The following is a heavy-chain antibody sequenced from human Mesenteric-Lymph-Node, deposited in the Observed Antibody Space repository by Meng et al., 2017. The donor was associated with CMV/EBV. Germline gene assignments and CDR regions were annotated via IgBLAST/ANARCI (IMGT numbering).Heavy chain of an antibody. D-gene: IGHD2-2*01. CDR1: GFTFSNYI. Sequence: GESLKISCAASGFTFSNYIMHWVRQAPGKGLEWVASVSYTGNNKYHADSVKGRFTISRDNSENTLYLQMNSLRAGDTAVYYCAKGHCSSTSCYDNWFDPWGQGTLVTVSS. CDR2: VSYTGNNK. J-gene: IGHJ5*02. V-gene: IGHV3-30*18. CDR3: AKGHCSSTSCYDNWFDP.